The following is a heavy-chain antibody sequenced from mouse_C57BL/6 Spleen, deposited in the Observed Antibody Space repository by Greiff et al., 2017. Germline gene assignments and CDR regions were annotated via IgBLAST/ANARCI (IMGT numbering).Heavy chain of an antibody. CDR1: GFNIKDYY. D-gene: IGHD1-1*01. CDR3: ARGTTVAYYYAMDY. J-gene: IGHJ4*01. CDR2: IDPEDGET. V-gene: IGHV14-2*01. Sequence: EVKLQESGAELVKPGASVKLSCTASGFNIKDYYMHWVKQRTEQGLEWIGRIDPEDGETKYAPKFQGKATITADTSSNTAYLQLSSLTSEDTAVYYGARGTTVAYYYAMDYWGQGTSVTVSS.